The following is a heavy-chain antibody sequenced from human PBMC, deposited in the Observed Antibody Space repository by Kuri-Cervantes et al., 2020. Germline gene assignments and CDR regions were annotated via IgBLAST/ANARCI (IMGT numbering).Heavy chain of an antibody. CDR1: GFTFSNYG. J-gene: IGHJ6*02. D-gene: IGHD3-22*01. Sequence: GGSLRLSCVVSGFTFSNYGMSWVRQAPGKGLEWVANIKQDGSEMYYVDSVKGRFTISRDNAKNSLYLQMNSLRAEDTAVYYCARDRPDDSSGYYLGYGMDVWGQGTTVTVSS. CDR3: ARDRPDDSSGYYLGYGMDV. V-gene: IGHV3-7*01. CDR2: IKQDGSEM.